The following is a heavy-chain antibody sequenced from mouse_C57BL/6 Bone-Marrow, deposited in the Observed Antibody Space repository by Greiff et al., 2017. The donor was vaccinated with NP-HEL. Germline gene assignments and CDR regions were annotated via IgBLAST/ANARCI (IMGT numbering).Heavy chain of an antibody. Sequence: DVMLVESGGGLVQPKGSLKLSCAASGFSFNTYAMNWVRQAPGKGLEWVARIRSKSNNYATYYADSVKDRFTISRDDSESMLYLQMNNLKTEDTAMYYCVRHDYYGSNYWYFDVWGTGTTVTVSS. J-gene: IGHJ1*03. V-gene: IGHV10-1*01. D-gene: IGHD1-1*01. CDR1: GFSFNTYA. CDR3: VRHDYYGSNYWYFDV. CDR2: IRSKSNNYAT.